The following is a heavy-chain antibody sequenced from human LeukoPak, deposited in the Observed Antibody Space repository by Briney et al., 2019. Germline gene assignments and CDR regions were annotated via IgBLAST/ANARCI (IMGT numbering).Heavy chain of an antibody. CDR1: GFTFSSYG. CDR3: AVSSQSNYYYYMDV. Sequence: PGRSLRLSCAASGFTFSSYGMHWVRQAPGKGLEWVAVIWYDGSNKYYADSVKRRFTISRDNSKNTLYLQMNSLRAEDTAVYYCAVSSQSNYYYYMDVWGKGTTVTVSS. D-gene: IGHD3-16*02. J-gene: IGHJ6*03. V-gene: IGHV3-33*01. CDR2: IWYDGSNK.